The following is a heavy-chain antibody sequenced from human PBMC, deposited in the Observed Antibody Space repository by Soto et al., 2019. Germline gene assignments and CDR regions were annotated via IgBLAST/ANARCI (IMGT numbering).Heavy chain of an antibody. D-gene: IGHD3-9*01. J-gene: IGHJ4*02. CDR2: MYYGGGT. V-gene: IGHV4-39*01. CDR3: ASLILSNPTGYYRRLTIGGYFDY. CDR1: WGSISRSSYC. Sequence: SETLSLTSPLSWGSISRSSYCSGRIREPPGKELAWIGSMYYGGGTDYNPSLRSRVTISVDTAKNQFSLKLSSVTAADTAVYYCASLILSNPTGYYRRLTIGGYFDYWGQGTLVTVSS.